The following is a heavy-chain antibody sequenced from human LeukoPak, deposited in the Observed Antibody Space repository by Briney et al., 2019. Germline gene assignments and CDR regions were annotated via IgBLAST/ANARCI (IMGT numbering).Heavy chain of an antibody. V-gene: IGHV4-39*02. D-gene: IGHD2-2*03. CDR1: GGSISSSSYY. CDR3: ARENDGYESYYYYMDV. CDR2: IYYSGST. Sequence: PSETLSLTCTVSGGSISSSSYYGGWIRQPPGKGLEWIGSIYYSGSTYYNPSLKSRVTISVDTSKNQFSLKLSSVTAADTAVYYCARENDGYESYYYYMDVWGKGTTVTVSS. J-gene: IGHJ6*03.